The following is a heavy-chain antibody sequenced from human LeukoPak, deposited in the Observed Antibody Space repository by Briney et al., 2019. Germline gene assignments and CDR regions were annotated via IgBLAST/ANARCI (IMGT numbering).Heavy chain of an antibody. J-gene: IGHJ5*02. CDR2: IYHSGST. Sequence: SETLSLTCTVSGYSISSGYYWGWIRPPPGKGLEWIGIIYHSGSTYYNPSLKSRVTISVDTSKNQFSLKLSSVTAADTAVYYCARDLGSYYDFWSGLYNWFDPWGQGTLVTVSS. CDR3: ARDLGSYYDFWSGLYNWFDP. D-gene: IGHD3-3*01. V-gene: IGHV4-38-2*02. CDR1: GYSISSGYY.